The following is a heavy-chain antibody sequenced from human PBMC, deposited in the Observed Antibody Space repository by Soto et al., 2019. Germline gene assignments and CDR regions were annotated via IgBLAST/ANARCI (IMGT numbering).Heavy chain of an antibody. CDR1: GFTISRYD. Sequence: EVQLVESGGGLAQPGGSLRLSCAASGFTISRYDMHWVRQVTGKGLEWVSAIAVGGETYQPGFAKGRFTISRDDVRNSVYLQMNSLTAGDTAVYFCVREYCSGGTCTGPYYVDVWGKGTTVTVS. CDR3: VREYCSGGTCTGPYYVDV. D-gene: IGHD2-15*01. CDR2: IAVGGET. V-gene: IGHV3-13*01. J-gene: IGHJ6*03.